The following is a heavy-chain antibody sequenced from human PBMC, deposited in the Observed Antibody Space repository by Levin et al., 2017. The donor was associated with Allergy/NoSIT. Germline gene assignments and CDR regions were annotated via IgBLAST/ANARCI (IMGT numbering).Heavy chain of an antibody. Sequence: SQTLSLTCTVSSGSISSYYWSWIRQPPGKGLEWIGYIYYIGSTNYNPSLKSRVTISVDTSKNQFSLKLSSVTAADTAVYYCARESPLTSGNKWYSYHYMDGWGKGTTVTVSS. CDR1: SGSISSYY. CDR3: ARESPLTSGNKWYSYHYMDG. V-gene: IGHV4-59*01. D-gene: IGHD3-10*01. CDR2: IYYIGST. J-gene: IGHJ6*03.